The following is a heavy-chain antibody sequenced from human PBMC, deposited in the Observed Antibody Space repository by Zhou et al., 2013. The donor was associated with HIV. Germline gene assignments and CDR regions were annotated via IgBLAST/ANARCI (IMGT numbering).Heavy chain of an antibody. V-gene: IGHV1-46*01. CDR3: ASGYYDSSGYPFSPVSPIDY. CDR2: VNPSGGNT. D-gene: IGHD3-22*01. CDR1: GYTFTNYY. J-gene: IGHJ4*02. Sequence: QVQLVQSGAEVKKPGASVKVSCKASGYTFTNYYMHWVRQAPGQGLEWMGIVNPSGGNTIYAQKFQGRVTMTRDTSISTAYMELSRLRSDDTAVYYCASGYYDSSGYPFSPVSPIDYWGQGTLVTVSS.